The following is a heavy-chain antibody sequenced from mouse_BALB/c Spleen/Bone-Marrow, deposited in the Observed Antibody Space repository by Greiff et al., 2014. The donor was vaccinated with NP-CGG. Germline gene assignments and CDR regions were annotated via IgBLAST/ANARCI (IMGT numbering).Heavy chain of an antibody. V-gene: IGHV14-3*02. CDR1: GFNIKDTY. D-gene: IGHD1-1*01. Sequence: VQLQQSGAELVKPGASVKLSCTASGFNIKDTYMHWVKQRPEQGLEWIGRIDPANGNTKYDPKFQGKATITADTSSNTAYLQLSSLTSEDTAVYYSARYYYGSSLFDYWGQGTTLTVSS. CDR2: IDPANGNT. J-gene: IGHJ2*01. CDR3: ARYYYGSSLFDY.